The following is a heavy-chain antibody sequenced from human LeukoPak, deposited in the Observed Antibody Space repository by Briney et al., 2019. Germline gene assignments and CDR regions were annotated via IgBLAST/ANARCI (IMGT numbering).Heavy chain of an antibody. Sequence: GGSLRLSCAASGFTFDDYAMHWVRHAPGKGLEWVSGISWNSGSIGYADSVKGRFTISRDNAKNSLYLQMNSLRAEDTALYYCAKDLVGATYEGAFDIWGQGTMVTVSS. V-gene: IGHV3-9*01. CDR1: GFTFDDYA. CDR3: AKDLVGATYEGAFDI. D-gene: IGHD1-26*01. J-gene: IGHJ3*02. CDR2: ISWNSGSI.